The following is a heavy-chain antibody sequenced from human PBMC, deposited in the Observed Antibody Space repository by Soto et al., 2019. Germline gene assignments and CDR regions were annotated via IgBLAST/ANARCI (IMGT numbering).Heavy chain of an antibody. V-gene: IGHV1-69*01. Sequence: QVQLVQSGAEVKKPWSSVKVSCKASGGTFSYYNISWVRQAPGQGLEWMGGIIPIFGTANYAQQFQGRVTITADASTSTASLELSSLRAEDTAEYFFERDVPAARTMGAYVVDVWGQGTTVTVSS. D-gene: IGHD6-13*01. J-gene: IGHJ6*02. CDR1: GGTFSYYN. CDR3: ERDVPAARTMGAYVVDV. CDR2: IIPIFGTA.